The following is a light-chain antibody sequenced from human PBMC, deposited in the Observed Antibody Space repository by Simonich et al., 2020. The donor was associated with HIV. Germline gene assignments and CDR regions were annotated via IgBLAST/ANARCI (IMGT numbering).Light chain of an antibody. CDR2: WAA. V-gene: IGKV4-1*01. CDR3: QQYHSIPPT. J-gene: IGKJ4*01. CDR1: QSVLYSSNNKNY. Sequence: EIVMTQSPDSLAVSLGERATINCKSSQSVLYSSNNKNYLTWYQQKPGQPPKLLIYWAATRESGVPDRFSGSGSGTDFTLTISSLQAEDVAVYYCQQYHSIPPTFGGGTKVEIK.